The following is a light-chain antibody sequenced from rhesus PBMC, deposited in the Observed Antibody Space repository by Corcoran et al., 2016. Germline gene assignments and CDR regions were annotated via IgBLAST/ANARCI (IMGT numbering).Light chain of an antibody. CDR1: QGISSW. Sequence: DIQMTQSPSSLSASVGDKVTITCHASQGISSWLAWYQQKPGKDPKPLIYFASNLHSGVPSRVRGSGYGPDYSLTISSLQPEDFATYDCQQYDDIPYSFGQGTKVEIK. V-gene: IGKV1-19*01. J-gene: IGKJ2*01. CDR2: FAS. CDR3: QQYDDIPYS.